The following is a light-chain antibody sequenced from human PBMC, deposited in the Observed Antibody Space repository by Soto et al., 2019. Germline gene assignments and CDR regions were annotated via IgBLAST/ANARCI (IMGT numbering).Light chain of an antibody. CDR1: QSVSSY. V-gene: IGKV3-11*01. Sequence: EIVLTQSPATLSLSPGERATLSFRASQSVSSYLAWYQQKPGQAPRLLIYDASNRSTGIPARFSGSGSGTDFNPTISSLQPEDFVVYYCQQRSNWPPFTFGPGTKVDIK. CDR3: QQRSNWPPFT. J-gene: IGKJ3*01. CDR2: DAS.